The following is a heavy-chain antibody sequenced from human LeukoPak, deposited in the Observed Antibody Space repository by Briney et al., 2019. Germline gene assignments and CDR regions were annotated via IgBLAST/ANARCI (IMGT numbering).Heavy chain of an antibody. J-gene: IGHJ4*02. CDR1: GFIFSNAW. CDR3: TTHRDYSGPPTFDY. CDR2: IKIKTDGATA. D-gene: IGHD4/OR15-4a*01. V-gene: IGHV3-15*01. Sequence: GGSLRLSCAASGFIFSNAWMSWVRQAPGKGLEWVGRIKIKTDGATADYAAPVRGRFTISRDDSKNTLYLQLNSLKTEDTAVYYCTTHRDYSGPPTFDYWGQGTLVTVSS.